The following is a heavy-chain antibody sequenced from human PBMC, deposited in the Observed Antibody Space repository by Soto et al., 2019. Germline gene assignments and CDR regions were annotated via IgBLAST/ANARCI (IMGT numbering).Heavy chain of an antibody. Sequence: ASVKVSCKASGYTFTSYGISWVRQAPGQGLEWMGWISAYNGNTNYAQKFQGRVTMTRDTSISTAYMELSRLRSDDTAVYYCARAPGYSSSWHDYWGQGTLVTVSS. D-gene: IGHD6-13*01. CDR3: ARAPGYSSSWHDY. CDR1: GYTFTSYG. CDR2: ISAYNGNT. J-gene: IGHJ4*02. V-gene: IGHV1-18*01.